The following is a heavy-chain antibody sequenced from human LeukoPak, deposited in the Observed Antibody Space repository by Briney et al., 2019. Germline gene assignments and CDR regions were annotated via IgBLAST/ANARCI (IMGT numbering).Heavy chain of an antibody. Sequence: SETLSLTCTVSGGSISSSDNYWGWVRQPPGKGPEWIGSNYYSGSTYYSPSLKSRSTISGDTPKNQFSLKLSSVPSADTAVYYCASLHLYVHNYVNFDYWGQGTLVSVSS. D-gene: IGHD3-10*02. CDR2: NYYSGST. J-gene: IGHJ4*02. CDR1: GGSISSSDNY. V-gene: IGHV4-39*01. CDR3: ASLHLYVHNYVNFDY.